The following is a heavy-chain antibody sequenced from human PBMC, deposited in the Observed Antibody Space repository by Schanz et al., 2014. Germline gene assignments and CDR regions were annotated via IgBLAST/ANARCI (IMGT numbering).Heavy chain of an antibody. D-gene: IGHD3-10*01. CDR2: IWYDENNK. J-gene: IGHJ4*02. CDR1: GFTFSSYG. Sequence: QVQLVESGGGVVQFGRSLRLSCVASGFTFSSYGMHWVRQAPGKGLEWVAVIWYDENNKYYADSVKGRFTMSRDNSKSTLYLQMNSLRAEDTAVYYCARANYRRKINFDYWGRGTLVTGSS. CDR3: ARANYRRKINFDY. V-gene: IGHV3-33*01.